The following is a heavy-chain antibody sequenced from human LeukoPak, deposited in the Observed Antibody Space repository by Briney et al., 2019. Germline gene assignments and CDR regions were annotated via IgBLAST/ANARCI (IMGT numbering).Heavy chain of an antibody. Sequence: SVKVSCKASGYTFTGYFIHWVRQAPGQGLEWMGGIIPIFGTANYAQKFQGRVTITADESTSTAYMELSSLRSEDTAVYYCAATGYCSSTSCYGQDYYMDVWGKGTTVTISS. CDR3: AATGYCSSTSCYGQDYYMDV. CDR2: IIPIFGTA. CDR1: GYTFTGYF. J-gene: IGHJ6*03. V-gene: IGHV1-69*13. D-gene: IGHD2-2*01.